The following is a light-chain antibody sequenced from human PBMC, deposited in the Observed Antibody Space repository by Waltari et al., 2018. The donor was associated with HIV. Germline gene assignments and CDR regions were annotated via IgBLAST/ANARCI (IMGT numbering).Light chain of an antibody. V-gene: IGLV1-47*02. J-gene: IGLJ2*01. CDR2: SNN. CDR1: SSNIGIYY. CDR3: ATWDDSLNGPV. Sequence: QSVLTQAPSVSGTPGQRVTIACSGSSSNIGIYYVYWYQHVPGTPPKLLISSNNQRPSGVPDRFSGSKSGTSASLAISGLRFEDEADYYCATWDDSLNGPVFGGGTKLTVL.